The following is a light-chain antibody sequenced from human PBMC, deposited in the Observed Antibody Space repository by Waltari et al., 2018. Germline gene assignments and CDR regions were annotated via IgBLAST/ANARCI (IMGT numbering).Light chain of an antibody. CDR2: GAT. CDR3: QKVNSYPLT. V-gene: IGKV1-9*01. Sequence: IQLTQAPSFLSASLGDTVTIPCRASQSINTYLAWFQQKPWKAPNLLIYGATTMQSGIPSRFMGSGSGTEFTLTISSLQPEDFATYGCQKVNSYPLTFGAGTTVEIK. J-gene: IGKJ4*01. CDR1: QSINTY.